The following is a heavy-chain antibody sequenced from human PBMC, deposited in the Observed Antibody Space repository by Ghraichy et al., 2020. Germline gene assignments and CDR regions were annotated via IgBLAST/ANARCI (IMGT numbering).Heavy chain of an antibody. CDR1: GYSISSGYY. CDR2: IYHSGST. CDR3: ARVFHHPYPGGWFDP. J-gene: IGHJ5*02. Sequence: SETLSLTCTVSGYSISSGYYWGWIRQPPGKGLEWIGSIYHSGSTYYNPSLKSRVTISVDTSKNQFSLKLSSVTAADTAVYYCARVFHHPYPGGWFDPWGQGTLVTVSS. D-gene: IGHD1-14*01. V-gene: IGHV4-38-2*02.